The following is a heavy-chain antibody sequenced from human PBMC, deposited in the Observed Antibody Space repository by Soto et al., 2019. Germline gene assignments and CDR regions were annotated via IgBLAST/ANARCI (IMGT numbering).Heavy chain of an antibody. CDR2: IIPIFGTA. J-gene: IGHJ6*02. Sequence: ASVKVSCKASGGTFSSYAISWVRQAPGQGLEWMGGIIPIFGTANYAQKFQGRVTITADESTSTAYMELSSLRSEDTAVYYCARDQEIILFRGVITYGMYVCGQGTTVPVS. CDR3: ARDQEIILFRGVITYGMYV. CDR1: GGTFSSYA. V-gene: IGHV1-69*13. D-gene: IGHD3-10*01.